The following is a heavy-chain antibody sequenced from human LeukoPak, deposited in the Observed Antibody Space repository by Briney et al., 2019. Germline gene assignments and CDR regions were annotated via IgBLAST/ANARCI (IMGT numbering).Heavy chain of an antibody. V-gene: IGHV1-2*02. Sequence: SVKVSCKASGYTFTDYYMHWVRQAPGQGLEWMGWINPNSGDTNYAQKFQGRVTLTRDTSISTAYMELSRLRSDDTAVYYCATQSSGSYYRHWGQGTLVTVSS. CDR1: GYTFTDYY. CDR2: INPNSGDT. D-gene: IGHD1-26*01. CDR3: ATQSSGSYYRH. J-gene: IGHJ4*02.